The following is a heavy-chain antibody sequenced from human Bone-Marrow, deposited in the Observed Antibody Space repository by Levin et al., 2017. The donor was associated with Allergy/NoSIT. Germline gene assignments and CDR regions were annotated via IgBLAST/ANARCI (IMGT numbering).Heavy chain of an antibody. CDR1: GFSFRTYG. CDR2: ISGSGTTI. V-gene: IGHV3-23*01. CDR3: RGVFCGGGVCYPDY. D-gene: IGHD2-21*02. J-gene: IGHJ4*02. Sequence: HPGGSLRLSCAASGFSFRTYGMSWVRQAPGKGLEWISAISGSGTTIFYADSVRGRITISRDNSKNTVYLQMNSLRAEDTAVYYCRGVFCGGGVCYPDYWGQGTLVTVSS.